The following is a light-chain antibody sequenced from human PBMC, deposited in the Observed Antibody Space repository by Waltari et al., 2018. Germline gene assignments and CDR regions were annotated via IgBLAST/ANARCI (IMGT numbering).Light chain of an antibody. J-gene: IGKJ5*01. CDR3: QQYYTTPSIT. CDR1: LGISNS. V-gene: IGKV1-NL1*01. CDR2: AAS. Sequence: DIQMTQSPSSLSASVGDRVTITCRASLGISNSLAWYQQKPGKAPKLLLYAASKLESGVPSRFSGSRSGTDYTLTISRLQPENFATYYCQQYYTTPSITFGQGTRVEIK.